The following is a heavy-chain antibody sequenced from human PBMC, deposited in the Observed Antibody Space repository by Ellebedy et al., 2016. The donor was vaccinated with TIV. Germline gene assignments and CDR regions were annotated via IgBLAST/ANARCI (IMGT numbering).Heavy chain of an antibody. J-gene: IGHJ6*02. CDR2: IDTGGST. Sequence: PGGSLRLSCAASGFIVRSNYISWVRQAPGKGLEWVSVIDTGGSTYYADSVQGRFIVSRDSSKNTLYLQMNSLRAEDSAVYYCARDSVGWSGEGHYYYYGMDVWGQGTTVIVSS. V-gene: IGHV3-66*01. CDR1: GFIVRSNY. CDR3: ARDSVGWSGEGHYYYYGMDV. D-gene: IGHD3-10*01.